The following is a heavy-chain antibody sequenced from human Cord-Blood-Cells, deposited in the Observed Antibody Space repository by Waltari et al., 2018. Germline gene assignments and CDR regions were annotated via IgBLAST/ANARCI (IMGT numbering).Heavy chain of an antibody. CDR1: GGSFSGYY. V-gene: IGHV4-34*01. D-gene: IGHD5-18*01. CDR3: ARAPLRRYSYGHDAFDI. CDR2: INHSGST. J-gene: IGHJ3*02. Sequence: QVQLQQWGAGLLKPSETLSLTCAVYGGSFSGYYLSWIRQPPGKGLEWIGEINHSGSTNYNPSLKSRVTISVDTSKNQFSLKLSSVTAADTAVYYCARAPLRRYSYGHDAFDIWGQGTMVTVSS.